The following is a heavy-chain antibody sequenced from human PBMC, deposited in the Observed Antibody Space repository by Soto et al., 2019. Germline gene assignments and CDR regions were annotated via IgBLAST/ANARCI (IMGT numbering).Heavy chain of an antibody. CDR3: ARRVTGGPFFDY. D-gene: IGHD2-21*02. V-gene: IGHV4-59*01. CDR1: GGSISSFY. CDR2: IYYSGTT. Sequence: QVQLQESGPGLVKPSETLSLTCTVSGGSISSFYWSWIRQSPGKGLEWIGFIYYSGTTNYNPSLKSRVTISVDTSKNQLSLKLNSVTAADTAVYYCARRVTGGPFFDYWGQGTPVTVSS. J-gene: IGHJ4*02.